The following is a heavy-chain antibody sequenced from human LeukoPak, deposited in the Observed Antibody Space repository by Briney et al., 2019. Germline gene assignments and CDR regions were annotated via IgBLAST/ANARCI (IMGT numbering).Heavy chain of an antibody. V-gene: IGHV1-18*01. CDR3: ARELPEVQSLVPYYYGMDV. D-gene: IGHD6-19*01. J-gene: IGHJ6*02. CDR1: GYTFTSNG. CDR2: ISAYNGNT. Sequence: ASVKVSCKASGYTFTSNGISWVRQAPGQGLEWMGWISAYNGNTNYAQKLQGRVTMTTDTSTSTAYMELRSLRSDDTAVYYCARELPEVQSLVPYYYGMDVWGQGTTVTVSS.